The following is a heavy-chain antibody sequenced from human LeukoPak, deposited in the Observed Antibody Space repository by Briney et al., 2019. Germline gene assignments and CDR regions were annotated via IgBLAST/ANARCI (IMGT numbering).Heavy chain of an antibody. J-gene: IGHJ6*02. CDR2: ISYDGSNK. CDR3: ARDPHCGGDCYSGYYYYGMDV. V-gene: IGHV3-30-3*01. CDR1: GFTFSNYI. Sequence: PGGSLRLSCAASGFTFSNYILHWVRQAPGKGLEWVAVISYDGSNKYYADSVKGRFTISRDNAKNSLYLQMNSLRAEDTAVYYCARDPHCGGDCYSGYYYYGMDVWGQGTTVTVSS. D-gene: IGHD2-21*02.